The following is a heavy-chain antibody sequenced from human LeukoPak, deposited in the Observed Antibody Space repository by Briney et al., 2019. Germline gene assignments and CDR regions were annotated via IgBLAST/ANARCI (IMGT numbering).Heavy chain of an antibody. CDR2: IYYSGST. CDR1: GGSISSGDYY. D-gene: IGHD3-10*01. J-gene: IGHJ4*02. Sequence: SETLSLTCTVSGGSISSGDYYWSWIRQPPGKGLEWIGYIYYSGSTYYNPSLKSRVTISVDTSKNQFSLKLSSVTATDTAVYYCARVGGLDGSGSYYLDYWGQGTLVTVSS. V-gene: IGHV4-30-4*01. CDR3: ARVGGLDGSGSYYLDY.